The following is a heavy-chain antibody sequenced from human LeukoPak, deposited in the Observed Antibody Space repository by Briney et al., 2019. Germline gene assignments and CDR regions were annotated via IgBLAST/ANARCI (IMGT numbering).Heavy chain of an antibody. CDR1: GFTFSSYE. CDR3: ARDRYDYVWGSYRFDY. V-gene: IGHV3-48*03. D-gene: IGHD3-16*02. J-gene: IGHJ4*02. Sequence: GGSLRLSCAASGFTFSSYEMNWVRQAPGKGLEWVSYISSSGSTIYYADSVKGRLTISRDNAKNSLYLQMNSLRAEDTAVYYCARDRYDYVWGSYRFDYWGQGTLVTVSS. CDR2: ISSSGSTI.